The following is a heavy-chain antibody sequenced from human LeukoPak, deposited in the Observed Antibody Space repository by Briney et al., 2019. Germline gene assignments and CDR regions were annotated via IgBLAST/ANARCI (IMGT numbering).Heavy chain of an antibody. Sequence: ASVNVSCKASGYTFTSYDINWVRQATGQGLEWMGWMNPNSGNTGYAQKFQGRVTMTRNTSISTAYMELSSLRSEDTAVYYCARSISGWYRKDWFDPWGQGTLVTVSS. CDR2: MNPNSGNT. J-gene: IGHJ5*02. CDR3: ARSISGWYRKDWFDP. V-gene: IGHV1-8*01. CDR1: GYTFTSYD. D-gene: IGHD6-19*01.